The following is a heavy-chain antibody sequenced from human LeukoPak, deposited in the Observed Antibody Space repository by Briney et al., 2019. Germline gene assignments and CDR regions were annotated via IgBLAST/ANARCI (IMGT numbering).Heavy chain of an antibody. J-gene: IGHJ4*02. CDR2: ISASGAST. D-gene: IGHD2-15*01. CDR1: GFTFSNYA. CDR3: AKDPGRYCSGGRCYADY. Sequence: GGSLRLSCAASGFTFSNYAMTWVRQAPGKGLEWVSSISASGASTYYADSVKGRFTISRDNSRNTLLLQMNSLRAEDSAVYYCAKDPGRYCSGGRCYADYWGQGTLVTVSS. V-gene: IGHV3-23*01.